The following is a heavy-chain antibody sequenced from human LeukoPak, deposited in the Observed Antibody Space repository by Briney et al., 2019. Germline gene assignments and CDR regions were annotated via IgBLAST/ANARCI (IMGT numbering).Heavy chain of an antibody. CDR2: IYYSGST. CDR3: ARVRAYCGGDCYLRLYYYYYMDV. J-gene: IGHJ6*03. CDR1: GGSTSSSSYY. Sequence: SETLSLTCTVSGGSTSSSSYYWGWIRQPPGKGLEWIGSIYYSGSTYYNPSLKSRVTISVDTSKNQFSLKLSSVTAADTAVYYCARVRAYCGGDCYLRLYYYYYMDVWGKGTTVTISS. D-gene: IGHD2-21*02. V-gene: IGHV4-39*07.